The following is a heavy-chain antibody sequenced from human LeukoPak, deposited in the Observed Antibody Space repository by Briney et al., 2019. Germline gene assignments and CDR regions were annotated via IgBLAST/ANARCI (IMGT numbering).Heavy chain of an antibody. V-gene: IGHV3-48*01. CDR3: ARPAGSAAGMDV. CDR2: ISTGSSTI. J-gene: IGHJ6*03. CDR1: GFTFSSYS. Sequence: LSGGSLRLSCAASGFTFSSYSMNWVRQAPGKGLEWVSYISTGSSTIYYSDSVKGRFTISRDNGKNSLYLQMNSLRAEDTAVYYCARPAGSAAGMDVWGKGTTVTVSS. D-gene: IGHD6-25*01.